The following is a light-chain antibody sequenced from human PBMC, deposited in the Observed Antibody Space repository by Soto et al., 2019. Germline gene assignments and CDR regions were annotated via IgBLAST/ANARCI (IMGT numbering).Light chain of an antibody. CDR3: QQYGSSPT. V-gene: IGKV3-20*01. CDR1: QSVSSSY. CDR2: RAS. Sequence: EIVLTKSPCTMYFSTGERATLSCRASQSVSSSYLAWYQQKSGQDPRLLIYRASSRATGIPDRFSGSGSGTDFTLTSSRLEHEDFAVYYCQQYGSSPTFGHGTRLE. J-gene: IGKJ5*01.